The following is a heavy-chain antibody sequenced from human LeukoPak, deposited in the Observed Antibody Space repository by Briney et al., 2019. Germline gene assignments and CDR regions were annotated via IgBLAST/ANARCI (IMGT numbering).Heavy chain of an antibody. CDR2: ISGNGHQT. CDR1: GFTFSRFA. J-gene: IGHJ4*02. V-gene: IGHV3-23*01. Sequence: PGGSRRLSCSASGFTFSRFAMTRVRQLPGRGLEWVSSISGNGHQTYYADSVKGRFSVSRDNSKNILYLQMDSLRADDSALYYCAKDANYYDSSGYLIPFDYWGQGTLVTVSS. D-gene: IGHD3-22*01. CDR3: AKDANYYDSSGYLIPFDY.